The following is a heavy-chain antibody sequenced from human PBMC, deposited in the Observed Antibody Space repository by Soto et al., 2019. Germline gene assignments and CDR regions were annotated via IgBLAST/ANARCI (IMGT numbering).Heavy chain of an antibody. CDR1: GFTFSSYW. CDR3: ASLDPLDY. J-gene: IGHJ4*02. CDR2: INMDGSST. D-gene: IGHD3-9*01. V-gene: IGHV3-74*01. Sequence: GESLRLSCAASGFTFSSYWMHWVRRDPGKVMVRVSRINMDGSSTSYADYVKGRFTNSRDNAKNTLYLKMISMRAEDTAVYYCASLDPLDYWGQGTLVIV.